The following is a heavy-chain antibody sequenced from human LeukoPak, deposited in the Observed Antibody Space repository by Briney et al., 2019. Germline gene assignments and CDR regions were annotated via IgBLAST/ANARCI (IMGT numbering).Heavy chain of an antibody. V-gene: IGHV4-59*08. J-gene: IGHJ4*02. CDR1: GGTISSYY. D-gene: IGHD6-19*01. CDR2: IHYSGST. Sequence: PSETLSLTCTVSGGTISSYYWNWIRQPPGKGLEWIGYIHYSGSTKYNPTLKSRVTISVDTSRNQFSLKLSSVTAADTAVYYCARWYSSGWAFDYWGQGTLVTVSS. CDR3: ARWYSSGWAFDY.